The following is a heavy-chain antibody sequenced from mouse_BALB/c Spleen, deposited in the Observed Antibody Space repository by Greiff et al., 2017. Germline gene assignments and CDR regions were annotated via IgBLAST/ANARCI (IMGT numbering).Heavy chain of an antibody. CDR2: ISSGSSTI. CDR3: ARSGVYDGYPRAMDY. J-gene: IGHJ4*01. D-gene: IGHD2-3*01. Sequence: EVKLVESGGGLVQPGGSRKLSCAASGFTFSSFGMHWVRQAPEKGLEWVAYISSGSSTIYYADTVKGRFTISRDNPKNTLFLQMTSLRSEDTAMYYCARSGVYDGYPRAMDYWGQGTSVTVSS. CDR1: GFTFSSFG. V-gene: IGHV5-17*02.